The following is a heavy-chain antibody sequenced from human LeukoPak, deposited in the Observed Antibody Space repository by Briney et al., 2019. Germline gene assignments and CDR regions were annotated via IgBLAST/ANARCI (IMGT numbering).Heavy chain of an antibody. CDR2: IIADNGNT. CDR3: ARGAISKTVVLAAKHYYYYMDV. J-gene: IGHJ6*03. Sequence: ASVKVSCKASGYTFTSYGIGWVRQAPGQGREWMGWIIADNGNTNRAQKFQGRVTMTTDTPTSTAYMELRSLTSDDTAVYYCARGAISKTVVLAAKHYYYYMDVWGKGTTVTVSS. CDR1: GYTFTSYG. D-gene: IGHD2-2*01. V-gene: IGHV1-18*01.